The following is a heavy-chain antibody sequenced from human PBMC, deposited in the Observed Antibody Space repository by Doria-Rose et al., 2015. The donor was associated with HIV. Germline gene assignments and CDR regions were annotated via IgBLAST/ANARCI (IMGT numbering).Heavy chain of an antibody. J-gene: IGHJ4*02. D-gene: IGHD1-26*01. Sequence: QVQLQQWGPGLVKPSETLSLTCSVSGGSISHYYWSWIRQPPGKGLEYIGDIFDTGSTNYSPSLKSRVSISIDTSKNKFSLRLSPVTAADTAVYYCARVLSGTYDYWGQGTLVTVSS. CDR1: GGSISHYY. CDR3: ARVLSGTYDY. V-gene: IGHV4-59*01. CDR2: IFDTGST.